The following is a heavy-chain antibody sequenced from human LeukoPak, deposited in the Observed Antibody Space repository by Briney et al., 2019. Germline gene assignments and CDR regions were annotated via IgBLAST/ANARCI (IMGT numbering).Heavy chain of an antibody. Sequence: AGCLRLSCVPATSTFTNYGMRWVRQAPDNGLGWEAVIWYNGSNKNYADSTKGPSTISRDNAKNSLYLQMNSLRAEDTAVYYCAREPTLTGGGPLVHWGQGTLVTVSS. CDR1: TSTFTNYG. CDR2: IWYNGSNK. D-gene: IGHD7-27*01. J-gene: IGHJ4*02. CDR3: AREPTLTGGGPLVH. V-gene: IGHV3-33*01.